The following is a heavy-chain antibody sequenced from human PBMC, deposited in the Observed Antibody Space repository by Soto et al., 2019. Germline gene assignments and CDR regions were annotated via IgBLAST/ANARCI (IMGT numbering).Heavy chain of an antibody. J-gene: IGHJ4*02. D-gene: IGHD4-4*01. CDR1: GYTFTSYY. V-gene: IGHV1-46*01. CDR3: AKDSNKYSSSLRGRYFDY. Sequence: QVQLVQSGAEVKKPGASVKVSCKASGYTFTSYYMHWVRQAPGQGLEWMGIINPSGGSTTYAQKFQGRVTMTRDTSTSTVYMELSSLRSEDTAVYYCAKDSNKYSSSLRGRYFDYWGQGIGVTVSS. CDR2: INPSGGST.